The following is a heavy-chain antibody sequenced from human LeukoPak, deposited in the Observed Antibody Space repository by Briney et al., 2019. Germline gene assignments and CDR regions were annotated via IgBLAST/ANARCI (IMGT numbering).Heavy chain of an antibody. D-gene: IGHD6-19*01. J-gene: IGHJ4*02. CDR1: GGSFSGYY. V-gene: IGHV4-34*01. Sequence: SETLSLTCAVYGGSFSGYYWSLIRQPPGKGLEWIGESNHSGSTNYNPSLKSRVTISVDTSKNQFSLKLSSVTAADTAVYYCARVGGGIAVAGTLAENFDYWGQGTLVTVSS. CDR3: ARVGGGIAVAGTLAENFDY. CDR2: SNHSGST.